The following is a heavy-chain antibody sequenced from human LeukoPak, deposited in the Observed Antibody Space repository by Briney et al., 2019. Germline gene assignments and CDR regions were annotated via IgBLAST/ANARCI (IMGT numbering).Heavy chain of an antibody. Sequence: GASGKVSCKASGFTFTSSAMQWVRQPRGQRLEWIGWIVVGSGNTNYAQKFQERVTIARDMSTSTAYMKLSSLRSEDTAVYYCAADSGPIDAFDIWGQGTMVTVSS. CDR1: GFTFTSSA. CDR3: AADSGPIDAFDI. J-gene: IGHJ3*02. D-gene: IGHD6-25*01. V-gene: IGHV1-58*02. CDR2: IVVGSGNT.